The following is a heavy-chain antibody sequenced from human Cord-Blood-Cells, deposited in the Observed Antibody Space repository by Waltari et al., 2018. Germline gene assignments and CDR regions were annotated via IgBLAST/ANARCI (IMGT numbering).Heavy chain of an antibody. CDR3: ASTREYYYDSSGYYNAFDI. CDR1: SSYY. V-gene: IGHV4-39*01. Sequence: SSYYWGWIRQPPGKGLEWIGSIYYSGSTYYNPSLKSRVTISVDTSKNQFSLKLSSVTAADTAVYYCASTREYYYDSSGYYNAFDIWGQGTMVTVSS. J-gene: IGHJ3*02. CDR2: IYYSGST. D-gene: IGHD3-22*01.